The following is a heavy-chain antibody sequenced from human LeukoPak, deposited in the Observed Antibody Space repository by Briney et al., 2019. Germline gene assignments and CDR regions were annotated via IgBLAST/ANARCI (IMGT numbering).Heavy chain of an antibody. CDR1: GFTFRTYW. CDR3: GRDLGGRSGH. CDR2: INEDGSIT. J-gene: IGHJ4*02. D-gene: IGHD1-26*01. Sequence: GGSLRLSCAVSGFTFRTYWMHWVRQVPGEGLVWVLRINEDGSITNYADSVKGRFSISRDNAKNTLYLQMNSLRAEDTAVYYCGRDLGGRSGHWGQGTLVTVSS. V-gene: IGHV3-74*01.